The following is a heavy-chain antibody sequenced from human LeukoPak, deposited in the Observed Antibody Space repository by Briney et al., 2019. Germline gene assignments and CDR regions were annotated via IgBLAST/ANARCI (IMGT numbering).Heavy chain of an antibody. D-gene: IGHD2-2*01. CDR3: ARDVGYCSSKSCYVWFDP. CDR1: GDSLKNQY. V-gene: IGHV4-59*11. J-gene: IGHJ5*02. Sequence: SETLTLPCTVSGDSLKNQYWSWLRRPPGKGLEWLGFMYNSGSTNYNPSLKRRVTISVETSKNQFSLKLSSVTAADTAVYYWARDVGYCSSKSCYVWFDPWGQGTLVTVSS. CDR2: MYNSGST.